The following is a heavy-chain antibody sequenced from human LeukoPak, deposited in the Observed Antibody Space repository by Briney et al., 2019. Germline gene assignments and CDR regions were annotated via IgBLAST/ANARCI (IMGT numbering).Heavy chain of an antibody. Sequence: SETLSLTCTVSGASISSGGYYWSWIREDPRKGLEWIGYVYYSGSTYYIPSLKSRVTISVDTSKNQFSLRLNSVTAADTAVYYCARDRGMVQGVRLHNWFDPWGQGTLVTVSS. CDR3: ARDRGMVQGVRLHNWFDP. J-gene: IGHJ5*02. CDR2: VYYSGST. CDR1: GASISSGGYY. D-gene: IGHD3-10*01. V-gene: IGHV4-31*03.